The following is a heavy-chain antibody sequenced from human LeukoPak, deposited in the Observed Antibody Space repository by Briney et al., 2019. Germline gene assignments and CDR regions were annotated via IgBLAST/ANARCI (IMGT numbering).Heavy chain of an antibody. V-gene: IGHV1-46*01. D-gene: IGHD3-10*01. J-gene: IGHJ4*02. Sequence: ASVKASCKTSGYTFSTYYMQWVRQAPRQGLEWLGIIHPTDGSTSYTQKIQGRVTMTRDTATGTVYLELSSLRSEDTAVYWCARANGGGLDYWGQGTMITVSS. CDR2: IHPTDGST. CDR3: ARANGGGLDY. CDR1: GYTFSTYY.